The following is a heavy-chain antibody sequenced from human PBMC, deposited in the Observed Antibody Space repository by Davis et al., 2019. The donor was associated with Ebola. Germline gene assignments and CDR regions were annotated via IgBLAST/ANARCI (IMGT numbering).Heavy chain of an antibody. D-gene: IGHD3-10*01. J-gene: IGHJ6*03. CDR2: INPNSGGT. CDR3: ARDSHEGVLLWFGELSGYYYYYMDV. Sequence: ASVKVSCKASGYTFTGYYMHWVRQAPGQGLEWMGWINPNSGGTNYAQKFQGRVTMTRDTSISTAYMELRSLRSDDTAVYYCARDSHEGVLLWFGELSGYYYYYMDVWGKGTTVTVSS. CDR1: GYTFTGYY. V-gene: IGHV1-2*02.